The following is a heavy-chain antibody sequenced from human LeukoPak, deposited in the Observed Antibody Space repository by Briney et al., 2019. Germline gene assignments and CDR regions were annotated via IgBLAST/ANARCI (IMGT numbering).Heavy chain of an antibody. CDR1: DYTFTSYG. J-gene: IGHJ4*02. D-gene: IGHD3-9*01. V-gene: IGHV1-18*01. CDR2: ISAYNGNT. CDR3: ARDAASRITISELLDY. Sequence: ASVKVSCKASDYTFTSYGISWVRQAPGQGLEWMGWISAYNGNTNYAQKLQGRVTMTTDTSTSTAYMELRSLRSDDTAVYYCARDAASRITISELLDYWGQGTLVTVSS.